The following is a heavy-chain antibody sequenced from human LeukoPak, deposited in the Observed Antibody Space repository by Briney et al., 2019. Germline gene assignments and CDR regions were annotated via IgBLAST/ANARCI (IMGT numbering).Heavy chain of an antibody. CDR1: GFTFSSYA. V-gene: IGHV3-30-3*01. D-gene: IGHD6-6*01. J-gene: IGHJ4*02. CDR2: ISYDGSNK. CDR3: ARVGSSSSLGFDY. Sequence: PGGSLRLSCAASGFTFSSYAMHWVRQAPGKGLEWVAVISYDGSNKYYADSVKGRFTISRDNSKNTLYLEMSSLRAEDTAVYYCARVGSSSSLGFDYWGQGTLVTVSS.